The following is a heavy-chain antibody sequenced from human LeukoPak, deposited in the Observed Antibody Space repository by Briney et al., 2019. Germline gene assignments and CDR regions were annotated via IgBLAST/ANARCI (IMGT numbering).Heavy chain of an antibody. Sequence: SETLSLTCTVSGGSISGGDYYWSWIRQPPGKGLEWIGYIYYSGSTYYNPSLKSRVTISVDTSKNQFSLKLSSVTAADTAVYYCARDRGYCSSTSCYRDFDYWGQGTLVTVSS. CDR2: IYYSGST. CDR3: ARDRGYCSSTSCYRDFDY. V-gene: IGHV4-30-4*08. D-gene: IGHD2-2*01. CDR1: GGSISGGDYY. J-gene: IGHJ4*02.